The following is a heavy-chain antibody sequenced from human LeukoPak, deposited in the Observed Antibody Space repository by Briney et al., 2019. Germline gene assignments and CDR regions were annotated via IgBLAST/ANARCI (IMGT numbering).Heavy chain of an antibody. CDR1: GGTFSSYA. V-gene: IGHV1-69*04. CDR3: AREHYYDSSGYYN. Sequence: ASVKASCEASGGTFSSYAISWVRQAPGQGLEWMGRNIPILGIANYAQKFQGRVTITADKSTSTAYMELSSLRSEDTAVYYCAREHYYDSSGYYNWGQGTLVTVSS. J-gene: IGHJ4*02. D-gene: IGHD3-22*01. CDR2: NIPILGIA.